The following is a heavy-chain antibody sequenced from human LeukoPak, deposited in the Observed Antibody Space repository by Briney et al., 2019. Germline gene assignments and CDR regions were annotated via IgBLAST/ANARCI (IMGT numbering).Heavy chain of an antibody. CDR3: AGRGSSGTGVDY. Sequence: GGSLRLSCAASGFTVSTKFMGWVRQAPGKRLEWVSIIYSGGSTQYADSVKGRFTISRDTSKNTLYLQMNSLRAEDTAVYYCAGRGSSGTGVDYWGQGTLVTVSS. J-gene: IGHJ4*02. D-gene: IGHD5-12*01. CDR1: GFTVSTKF. V-gene: IGHV3-53*01. CDR2: IYSGGST.